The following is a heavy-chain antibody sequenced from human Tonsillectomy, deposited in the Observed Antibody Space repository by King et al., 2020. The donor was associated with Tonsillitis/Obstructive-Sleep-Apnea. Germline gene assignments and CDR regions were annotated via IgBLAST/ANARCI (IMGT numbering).Heavy chain of an antibody. CDR3: ARDSMSNYYDSSGYYTFDY. CDR1: GYRFTSYG. Sequence: QLVQSGAEVKKPGASVKVSCKASGYRFTSYGISWVRQAPGQGLEWMGWISAYNGNTNYAQRLQARVTMTTDTSTSTAYMDLRSLRSDDTAVYYCARDSMSNYYDSSGYYTFDYWGQGTLVTVSS. V-gene: IGHV1-18*01. J-gene: IGHJ4*02. CDR2: ISAYNGNT. D-gene: IGHD3-22*01.